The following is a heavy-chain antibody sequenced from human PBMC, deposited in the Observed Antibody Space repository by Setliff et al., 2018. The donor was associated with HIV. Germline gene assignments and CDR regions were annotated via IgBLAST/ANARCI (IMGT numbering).Heavy chain of an antibody. CDR1: GGIFTTSS. Sequence: ASVKVSCKSSGGIFTTSSINWMRQVPGQGLEWMGGFNPIFTSPDYAQKFQDRITMTADESTSTAYMELRSLTSEDTAVYFCAGGVRVTVVQRASSLDFWGQGTLVTVSS. V-gene: IGHV1-69*13. J-gene: IGHJ4*02. CDR2: FNPIFTSP. CDR3: AGGVRVTVVQRASSLDF. D-gene: IGHD2-21*02.